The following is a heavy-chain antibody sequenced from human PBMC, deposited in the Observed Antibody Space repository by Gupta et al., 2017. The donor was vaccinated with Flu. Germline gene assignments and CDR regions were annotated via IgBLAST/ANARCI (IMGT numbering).Heavy chain of an antibody. V-gene: IGHV3-7*01. CDR1: GITFGSYW. Sequence: LRLSCEASGITFGSYWMNWVRQAPGQGLEWMASIKPDGSETYTVDSVKGRFTTSRNNAKNSLYLQMNSLRAEDTAIYYCASYPFDYWGQGTLVTVSS. CDR2: IKPDGSET. J-gene: IGHJ4*02. CDR3: ASYPFDY.